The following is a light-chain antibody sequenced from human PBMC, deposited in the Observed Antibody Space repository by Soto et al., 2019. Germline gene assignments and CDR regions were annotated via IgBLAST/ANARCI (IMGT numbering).Light chain of an antibody. V-gene: IGKV3-11*01. CDR1: QSVSSY. CDR3: QHYSSSRT. Sequence: EIVLTQSPATLSLSPGERATLSCRASQSVSSYLAWYQQKPGRAPRLLIYDASNRATGIPARFSGSGSGTDFTLTISSLEPEDFAVYYCQHYSSSRTFGQGTKLDSK. CDR2: DAS. J-gene: IGKJ1*01.